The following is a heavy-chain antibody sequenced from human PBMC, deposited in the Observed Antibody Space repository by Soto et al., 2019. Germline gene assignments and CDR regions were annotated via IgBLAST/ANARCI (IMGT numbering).Heavy chain of an antibody. CDR3: ARHNYDSSGYSHYYYGMDV. Sequence: QVQLQQWGAGLLKPSETLSLTCAVYGGSGGSFSGYYWSWIRQPPGKGLEWIGEINHSGSTNYNHSLKSRVTISVDTSKNQFSLKLSSVTAADTAVYYCARHNYDSSGYSHYYYGMDVWGQGTTVTVSS. CDR2: INHSGST. CDR1: GGSGGSFSGYY. J-gene: IGHJ6*02. D-gene: IGHD3-22*01. V-gene: IGHV4-34*01.